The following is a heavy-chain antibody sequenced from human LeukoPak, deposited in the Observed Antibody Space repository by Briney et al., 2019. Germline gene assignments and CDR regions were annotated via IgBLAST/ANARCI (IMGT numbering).Heavy chain of an antibody. V-gene: IGHV3-21*01. Sequence: GGSLRLSCAASGFTFSSYSMNWVRQAPGKGLEWVSSISSSSSYIYYADSVKGRFTISRDNAKNSLYLQMNSLRAEDTAVYYCARIHYGYCSSTSCYPDYWGQGTLVTVSS. CDR1: GFTFSSYS. CDR2: ISSSSSYI. CDR3: ARIHYGYCSSTSCYPDY. D-gene: IGHD2-2*01. J-gene: IGHJ4*02.